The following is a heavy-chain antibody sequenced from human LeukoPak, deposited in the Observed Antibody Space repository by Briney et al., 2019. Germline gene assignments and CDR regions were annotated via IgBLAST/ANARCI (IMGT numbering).Heavy chain of an antibody. CDR3: ARGEYSYGANWFDP. CDR1: GFTVSSNY. D-gene: IGHD5-18*01. J-gene: IGHJ5*02. CDR2: IYSGGST. V-gene: IGHV3-53*01. Sequence: GGSLRLSCAASGFTVSSNYMSWVRQAPGKGLEWVSVIYSGGSTYYADSVKGRFTISRDNSKNTLYLQMNSLRAEDTAVYYCARGEYSYGANWFDPWGQGTLVTVSS.